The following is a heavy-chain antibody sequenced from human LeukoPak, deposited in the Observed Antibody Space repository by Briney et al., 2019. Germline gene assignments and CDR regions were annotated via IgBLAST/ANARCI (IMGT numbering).Heavy chain of an antibody. CDR1: GFTVSSNY. V-gene: IGHV3-53*01. J-gene: IGHJ4*02. CDR3: ARRATTERGHSYGLDY. D-gene: IGHD5-18*01. Sequence: GGSLRLSCAASGFTVSSNYMSWVRQAPGKGLEWVSIIYSGGSTFYADSVKGRFTISRDNSKNTLYLQMNSLRAEDTAVYYCARRATTERGHSYGLDYWGQGTLVTVSS. CDR2: IYSGGST.